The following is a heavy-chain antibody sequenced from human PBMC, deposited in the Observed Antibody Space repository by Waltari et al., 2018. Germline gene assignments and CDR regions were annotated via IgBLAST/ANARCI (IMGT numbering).Heavy chain of an antibody. Sequence: EVQLVESGGGLVQPGGSLRLSCAASGFTFSSYWMSWVRQAPGKGLEWVANIKQDGSEKYYVDAVKGRFTISRDNAKNSLYLQMNSLRAEDTAVYYCARDYYDSSGYILGDGYWGQGTLVTVSS. CDR1: GFTFSSYW. J-gene: IGHJ4*02. CDR2: IKQDGSEK. CDR3: ARDYYDSSGYILGDGY. D-gene: IGHD3-22*01. V-gene: IGHV3-7*01.